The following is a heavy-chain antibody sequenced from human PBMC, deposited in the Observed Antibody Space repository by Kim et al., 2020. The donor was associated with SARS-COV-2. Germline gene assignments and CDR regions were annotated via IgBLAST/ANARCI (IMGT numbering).Heavy chain of an antibody. CDR1: GGSFSGYY. CDR3: AREFPRWGDSYGQRGPYFDY. Sequence: SETLSLTCAVYGGSFSGYYWSWIRQPPGKGLEWVGEINHSGSTNYNPSLKSRVTISVDTSKNQFSLKLSSVTAADTAVYYCAREFPRWGDSYGQRGPYFDYWGQGTLVTVSS. J-gene: IGHJ4*02. D-gene: IGHD5-18*01. CDR2: INHSGST. V-gene: IGHV4-34*01.